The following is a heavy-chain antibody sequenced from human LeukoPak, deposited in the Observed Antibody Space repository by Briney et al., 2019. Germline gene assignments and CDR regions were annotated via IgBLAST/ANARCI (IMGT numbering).Heavy chain of an antibody. Sequence: PGGSLRLSCAASGFRFSSHWMSWVRHSPGKGLEWVANINQDGGTKYYRDFAKGRFTISRDNAQNSLYLQINSLRAEDTAVYYCARDFGDAPYWGQGTLVTVSS. J-gene: IGHJ4*02. D-gene: IGHD3-16*01. V-gene: IGHV3-7*03. CDR1: GFRFSSHW. CDR3: ARDFGDAPY. CDR2: INQDGGTK.